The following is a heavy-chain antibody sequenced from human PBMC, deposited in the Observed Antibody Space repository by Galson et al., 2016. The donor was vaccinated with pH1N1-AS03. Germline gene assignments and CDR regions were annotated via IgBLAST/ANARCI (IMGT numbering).Heavy chain of an antibody. CDR2: IYYNGDT. CDR3: GRHLRSSYSMDV. D-gene: IGHD2-15*01. CDR1: GGSINSYY. J-gene: IGHJ6*02. Sequence: TLSLTCTVSGGSINSYYWSWFRQPPGKGLEWIGQIYYNGDTLYNPSLRGRVTISLDTSMTQFSLRLSSVTAADTAVYYCGRHLRSSYSMDVWGQGTTVTVSS. V-gene: IGHV4-59*08.